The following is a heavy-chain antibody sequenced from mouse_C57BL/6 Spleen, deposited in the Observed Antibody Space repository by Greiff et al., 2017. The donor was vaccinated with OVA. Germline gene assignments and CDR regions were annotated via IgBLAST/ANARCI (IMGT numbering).Heavy chain of an antibody. Sequence: EVKLMESGAELVKPGASVKLSCTASGFNIKDYYMHWVKQRTEQGLEWIGRIDPEDGETKYAPKFQGKATITADTSSNTAYLQLSSLTSEDTAVYYCASYGSSHWYFDVWGTGTTVTVSS. CDR2: IDPEDGET. CDR1: GFNIKDYY. J-gene: IGHJ1*03. D-gene: IGHD1-1*01. CDR3: ASYGSSHWYFDV. V-gene: IGHV14-2*01.